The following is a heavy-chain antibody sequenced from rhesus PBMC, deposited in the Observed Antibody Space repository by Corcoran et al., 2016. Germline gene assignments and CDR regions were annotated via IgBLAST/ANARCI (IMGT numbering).Heavy chain of an antibody. CDR2: IGGNSCST. D-gene: IGHD4-4*01. CDR3: SRGSYGIFDY. Sequence: QLQLQESGPGLVKPSETLSLTCAVSGYSISSGYGWSWIRQPPGKGLEWIGYIGGNSCSTNYNPSLQSRVTISKDTSKNQFSLKLSSVTAADTAVYYCSRGSYGIFDYWGQGVLVTVSS. V-gene: IGHV4-127*01. CDR1: GYSISSGYG. J-gene: IGHJ4*01.